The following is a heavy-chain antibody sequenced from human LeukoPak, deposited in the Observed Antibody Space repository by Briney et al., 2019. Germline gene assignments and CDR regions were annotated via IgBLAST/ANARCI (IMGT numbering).Heavy chain of an antibody. CDR2: TYYRSKWYN. CDR1: GDSLSSNSAA. J-gene: IGHJ4*02. CDR3: ARGGGWLHY. D-gene: IGHD6-19*01. V-gene: IGHV6-1*01. Sequence: SQTLSLTCAISGDSLSSNSAAWNWIGQSPSRGLEWLGRTYYRSKWYNGYAPSMKGRIIINADTSKNQFSLQLNSVTPEDTAVYYCARGGGWLHYWGQGTLVTVSS.